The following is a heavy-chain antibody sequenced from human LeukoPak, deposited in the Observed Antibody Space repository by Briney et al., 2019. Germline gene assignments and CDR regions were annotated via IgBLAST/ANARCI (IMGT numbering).Heavy chain of an antibody. D-gene: IGHD1-14*01. CDR1: GYSFTSYW. V-gene: IGHV5-51*01. J-gene: IGHJ4*02. CDR3: ARARRSYDYFAY. CDR2: IYPGDSDT. Sequence: GEALKISCKGSGYSFTSYWIGWGRQMPGKGLEWMGIIYPGDSDTRYSPSFQGQVTISVDKSIATAYLQWSSLKASDTAMYYCARARRSYDYFAYWGQGTLVTVSS.